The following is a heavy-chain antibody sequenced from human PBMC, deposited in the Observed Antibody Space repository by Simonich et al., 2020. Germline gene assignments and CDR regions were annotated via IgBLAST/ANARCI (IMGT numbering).Heavy chain of an antibody. J-gene: IGHJ5*02. CDR1: GFTFSSYG. CDR3: ARAYSSSWYNWFDP. CDR2: IGLVGSNK. D-gene: IGHD6-13*01. Sequence: QVQLVESGGGVVQPGRSLRLSCAASGFTFSSYGMHWVRQAPGKGVGGVAVIGLVGSNKYYADSVKGRFTISRENSKNTLYLQMNSLRAEDTAVYYCARAYSSSWYNWFDPWGQGTLVTVSS. V-gene: IGHV3-33*01.